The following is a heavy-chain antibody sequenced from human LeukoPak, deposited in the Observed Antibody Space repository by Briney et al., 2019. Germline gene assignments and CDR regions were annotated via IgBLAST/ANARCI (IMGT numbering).Heavy chain of an antibody. J-gene: IGHJ6*03. CDR1: GYTFTSYD. CDR3: AAPIVATIPAVDYYYMDV. CDR2: MNPNSGNT. D-gene: IGHD5-12*01. Sequence: ASVKASCKASGYTFTSYDINWVRQATGQGLEWMGWMNPNSGNTGYAQKFQGRVTITTDESTSTAYMELSSLRSEDTAVYYCAAPIVATIPAVDYYYMDVWGKGTTVTVSS. V-gene: IGHV1-8*01.